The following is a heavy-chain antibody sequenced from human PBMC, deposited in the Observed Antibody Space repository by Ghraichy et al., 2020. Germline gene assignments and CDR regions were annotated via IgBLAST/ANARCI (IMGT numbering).Heavy chain of an antibody. CDR3: ARLSERGSGSYSY. D-gene: IGHD3-10*01. CDR2: ISAYNGNT. J-gene: IGHJ4*02. CDR1: GYTFTSYG. Sequence: ASVKVSCKASGYTFTSYGISWVRQAPGQGLEWMGWISAYNGNTKYAQNLQGRVTMTTDTFTSTAYMELRSLRSDDTAVYFCARLSERGSGSYSYWGQGTLVTVSS. V-gene: IGHV1-18*04.